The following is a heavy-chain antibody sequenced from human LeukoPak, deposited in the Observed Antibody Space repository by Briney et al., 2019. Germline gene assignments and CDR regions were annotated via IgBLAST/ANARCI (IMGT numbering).Heavy chain of an antibody. V-gene: IGHV4-59*04. Sequence: SETLSLTCTVSGGSISSYYWSWIRQPPGKGLEWIGYIYYSGSTYYNPSLKSRVTISVDTSKNQFSLKLSSVTAADTAVYYCARLKYYMDVWGKGTTVTVSS. CDR3: ARLKYYMDV. CDR1: GGSISSYY. CDR2: IYYSGST. J-gene: IGHJ6*03.